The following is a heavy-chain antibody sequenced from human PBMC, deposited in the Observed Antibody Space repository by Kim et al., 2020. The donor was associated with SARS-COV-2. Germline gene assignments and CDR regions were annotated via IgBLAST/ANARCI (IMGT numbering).Heavy chain of an antibody. V-gene: IGHV3-23*01. Sequence: KGRFTISRDNAKNTLYLKMNSLRAEDTAVYYCAKSSTYYYDSSGYWYFDYWGQGTLVTVSS. J-gene: IGHJ4*02. D-gene: IGHD3-22*01. CDR3: AKSSTYYYDSSGYWYFDY.